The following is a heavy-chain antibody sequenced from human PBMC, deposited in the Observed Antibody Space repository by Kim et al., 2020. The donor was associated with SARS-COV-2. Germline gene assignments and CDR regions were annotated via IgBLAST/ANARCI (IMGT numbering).Heavy chain of an antibody. D-gene: IGHD1-1*01. V-gene: IGHV3-30*04. CDR2: MSYDEINT. Sequence: GGSLRLSCAASGFSFSDYPMHWVRRAPGKGLEWVAIMSYDEINTDYSDSVKGRYTISRDNSKNTLYLQMYSLTADDTAMYYCARDRGLLLPNPNWALNTLDLWGEGTRVSVSS. CDR1: GFSFSDYP. J-gene: IGHJ5*02. CDR3: ARDRGLLLPNPNWALNTLDL.